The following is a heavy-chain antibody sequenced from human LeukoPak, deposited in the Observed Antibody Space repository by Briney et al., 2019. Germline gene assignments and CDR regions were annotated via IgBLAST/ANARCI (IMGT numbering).Heavy chain of an antibody. D-gene: IGHD1-1*01. J-gene: IGHJ6*03. Sequence: SVKVSCKASVGTFSSYTISWVRQAPGQGLEWMGRIIPILGIANYAQKFQGRVTITADKSTSTAYMELSSLRSEDTAVYYCASLERRGYYYYYTDVWGKGTTVTVSS. CDR3: ASLERRGYYYYYTDV. V-gene: IGHV1-69*02. CDR2: IIPILGIA. CDR1: VGTFSSYT.